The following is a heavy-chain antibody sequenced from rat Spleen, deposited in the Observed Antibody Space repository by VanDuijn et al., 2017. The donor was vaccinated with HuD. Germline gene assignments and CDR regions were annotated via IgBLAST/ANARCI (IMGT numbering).Heavy chain of an antibody. CDR2: IWGNGDT. J-gene: IGHJ2*01. CDR1: GFSLSSYG. CDR3: ARSDYSSPYYFDY. D-gene: IGHD1-2*01. V-gene: IGHV2S61*01. Sequence: QVQLKESGPGLVKPSLTLSLTCSVSGFSLSSYGVIWVRQPPGKGLEWMGVIWGNGDTNYNSALQSRLSISRDTSKSQVFLKMNNLQTEDTAMYFCARSDYSSPYYFDYWGQGVMVTVSS.